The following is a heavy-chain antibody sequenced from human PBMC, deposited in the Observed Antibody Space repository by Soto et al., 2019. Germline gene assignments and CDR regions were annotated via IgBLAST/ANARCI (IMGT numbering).Heavy chain of an antibody. J-gene: IGHJ5*02. CDR3: AKGVGWFDP. V-gene: IGHV3-30*18. CDR1: GFTFSSYG. Sequence: QVQLVESGGGVVQPGRSLRLSCAASGFTFSSYGMHWVRQAPGKGLEWVAVISYDGSNKYYADSVKGRFTISRDNSKNTQYLQMNSVRAEDTAVYYCAKGVGWFDPWGQGTLVTVSS. D-gene: IGHD1-26*01. CDR2: ISYDGSNK.